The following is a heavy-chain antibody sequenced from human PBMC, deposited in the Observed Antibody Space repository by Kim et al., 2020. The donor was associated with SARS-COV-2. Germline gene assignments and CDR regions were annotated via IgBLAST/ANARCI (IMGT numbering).Heavy chain of an antibody. CDR3: ARYYYDSSHFDY. D-gene: IGHD3-22*01. J-gene: IGHJ4*02. Sequence: NYNPSLKSRVTISVDTSKNPFSLKLSSVTAADTAVYYCARYYYDSSHFDYWGQGTLVTVSS. V-gene: IGHV4-34*01.